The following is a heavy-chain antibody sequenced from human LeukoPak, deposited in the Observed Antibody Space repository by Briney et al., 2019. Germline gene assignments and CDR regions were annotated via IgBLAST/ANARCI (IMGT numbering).Heavy chain of an antibody. J-gene: IGHJ6*04. CDR2: IYYSGST. V-gene: IGHV4-59*01. CDR3: ARGDFWSGTLRSGGDV. D-gene: IGHD3-3*01. CDR1: GGSISSYY. Sequence: SETLSLTCTVSGGSISSYYWSWIRQPPGKGLEWIGYIYYSGSTNYNPSLKSRVTISVDTSKNQFSLKLSSVTAADTAVYYCARGDFWSGTLRSGGDVWGKGTTVTVSS.